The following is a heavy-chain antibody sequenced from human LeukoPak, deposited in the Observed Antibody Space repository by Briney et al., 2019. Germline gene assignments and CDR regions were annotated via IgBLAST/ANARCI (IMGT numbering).Heavy chain of an antibody. CDR3: ARLLGEMVTDAFDI. D-gene: IGHD5-18*01. CDR1: GGSISSGGYY. Sequence: SETLSLTCTVSGGSISSGGYYWSWIRQHPGKGLEWIGYIYYSGSTYYNPSLKSRVTISVDTSKNQFSLKLSSVTAADTAVYYCARLLGEMVTDAFDIWGQGTMVTVSS. V-gene: IGHV4-31*03. J-gene: IGHJ3*02. CDR2: IYYSGST.